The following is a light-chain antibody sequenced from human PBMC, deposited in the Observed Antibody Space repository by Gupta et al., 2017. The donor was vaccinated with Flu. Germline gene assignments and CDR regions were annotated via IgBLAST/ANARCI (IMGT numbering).Light chain of an antibody. Sequence: EIVMTQSRLSLPVTPGEPASISCRSSQSLLHSNGYNYLDWYLQKPGQSPQLLIYLGSNRASGVPDRFSGSGSGTDFTLKISRVEAEDVGVYYCMQALQIWTFGQGTKVEIK. CDR2: LGS. J-gene: IGKJ1*01. V-gene: IGKV2-28*01. CDR1: QSLLHSNGYNY. CDR3: MQALQIWT.